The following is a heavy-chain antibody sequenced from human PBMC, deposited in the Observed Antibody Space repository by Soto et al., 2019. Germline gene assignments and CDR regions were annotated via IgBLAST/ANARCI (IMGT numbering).Heavy chain of an antibody. Sequence: PSETLSLTCAVSGGSISSGRYWWSWVRQSPGKGLEWIGEIYHSGSTNYNPSLKSRDTISVDKSKNQFSLNLSSVTAADTAVYYCARDQNGSGNYYTRYFDYWGQGTLVTVSS. J-gene: IGHJ4*02. CDR1: GGSISSGRYW. CDR3: ARDQNGSGNYYTRYFDY. CDR2: IYHSGST. V-gene: IGHV4-4*02. D-gene: IGHD3-10*01.